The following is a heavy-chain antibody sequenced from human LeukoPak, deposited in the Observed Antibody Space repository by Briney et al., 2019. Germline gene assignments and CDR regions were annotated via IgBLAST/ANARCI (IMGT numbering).Heavy chain of an antibody. Sequence: PSETLSLTCTVSGGSINNYYWSWIRQPPGKGLEWIGYIYSSGSTNYNPSLKSRVTISVDTSKNQFSLNLRSVTAADTAVYYCVRHSRVVAFDYWGQGNLVTVSS. V-gene: IGHV4-59*08. CDR1: GGSINNYY. D-gene: IGHD2-15*01. CDR3: VRHSRVVAFDY. J-gene: IGHJ4*02. CDR2: IYSSGST.